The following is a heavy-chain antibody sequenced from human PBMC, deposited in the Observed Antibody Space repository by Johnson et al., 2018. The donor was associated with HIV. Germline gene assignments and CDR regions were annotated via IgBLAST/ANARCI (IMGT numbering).Heavy chain of an antibody. CDR2: IKQDGSEK. CDR1: GFTFSSYW. D-gene: IGHD3-3*01. V-gene: IGHV3-7*04. J-gene: IGHJ3*02. CDR3: ARAYYTFWSGYDAFDI. Sequence: EMQLVESGGCLVQPGGSLRLSCAASGFTFSSYWMSWVRQAPGKGLEWVANIKQDGSEKYYVDSVKGRFTISRDNAKNSLYLQMNSLRAEDTAVYYCARAYYTFWSGYDAFDIWGQGTVVTVSS.